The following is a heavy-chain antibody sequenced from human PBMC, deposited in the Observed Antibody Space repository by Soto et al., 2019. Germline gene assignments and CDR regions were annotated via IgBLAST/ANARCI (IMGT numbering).Heavy chain of an antibody. J-gene: IGHJ4*02. Sequence: ASVKVSCKASGYTFADSAIHWVRQAPGQSLELLGWIAPGNGNTKYSQKFQGRVTITRDTSATTAYMELSSLRSEDTAVYYCAKGSRMWTPDYWGQGTLVTVSS. D-gene: IGHD2-21*01. V-gene: IGHV1-3*01. CDR2: IAPGNGNT. CDR3: AKGSRMWTPDY. CDR1: GYTFADSA.